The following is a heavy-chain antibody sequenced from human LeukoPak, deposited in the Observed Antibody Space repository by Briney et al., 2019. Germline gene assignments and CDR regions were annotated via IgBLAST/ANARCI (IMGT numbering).Heavy chain of an antibody. CDR3: AAGFSWAHSSGYSALDY. V-gene: IGHV1-58*01. J-gene: IGHJ4*02. Sequence: ASVKVSCKASGFTFTSSAVQWVRQARGQRLEWIGWIVVGSGNTNYAQKFQERVTITRDMSTSTAYMELSSLRSEDTAVYYCAAGFSWAHSSGYSALDYWGQGTLVTVSS. D-gene: IGHD3-22*01. CDR2: IVVGSGNT. CDR1: GFTFTSSA.